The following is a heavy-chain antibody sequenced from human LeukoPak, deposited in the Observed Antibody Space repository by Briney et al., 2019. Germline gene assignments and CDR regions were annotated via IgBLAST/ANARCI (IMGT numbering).Heavy chain of an antibody. V-gene: IGHV3-33*01. J-gene: IGHJ4*02. Sequence: HSGGSLRLSCAASGFTFSNYGMHWVRQAPGKGLEWVALIWYDGSNKYYTDSVKGRLTISRDNSKDTLFLQMNSLRAEDTAVYYCAREGPRGNSQFDYWGQGTLVTVSS. CDR3: AREGPRGNSQFDY. CDR2: IWYDGSNK. CDR1: GFTFSNYG. D-gene: IGHD2/OR15-2a*01.